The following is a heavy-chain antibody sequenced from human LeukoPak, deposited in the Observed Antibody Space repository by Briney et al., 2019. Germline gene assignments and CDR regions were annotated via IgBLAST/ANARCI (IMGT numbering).Heavy chain of an antibody. CDR3: AKDIRVGEWLRLDY. CDR2: IYSCGST. Sequence: GGSLRLSCAASGFTVSSNYMSWVRQAPGKGLEWVSVIYSCGSTYYADSVKGRFTISRDNSKNTLYLQMNSLRAEDTAIYYCAKDIRVGEWLRLDYWGQGTLVTVSS. D-gene: IGHD5-12*01. CDR1: GFTVSSNY. V-gene: IGHV3-53*01. J-gene: IGHJ4*02.